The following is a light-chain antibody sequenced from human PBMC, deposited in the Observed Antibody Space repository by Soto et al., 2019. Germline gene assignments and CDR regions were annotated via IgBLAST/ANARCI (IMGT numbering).Light chain of an antibody. CDR2: DAS. CDR1: QGVSRF. Sequence: EIVLTQSPATLSLSPGERAALSCRASQGVSRFLAWYQQKPGQAPRLLIYDASNRATGIPARFSGSGSGTDFTLAISSLEPEDFAVYYCQRRSSWPLTFGGGTKVEIK. V-gene: IGKV3-11*01. CDR3: QRRSSWPLT. J-gene: IGKJ4*01.